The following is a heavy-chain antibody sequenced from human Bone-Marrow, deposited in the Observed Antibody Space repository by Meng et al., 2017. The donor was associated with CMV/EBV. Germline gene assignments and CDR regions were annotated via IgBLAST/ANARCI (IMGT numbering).Heavy chain of an antibody. V-gene: IGHV3-74*01. D-gene: IGHD5/OR15-5a*01. Sequence: GGSLRLSCAASGFTFSSHWMHWVRQAPGEGLVWVSRINSDGSFATYADSVEGRFTVSRDNAKNTLYLQMSSLRAEDTAVYYCARKLSPYYYGLDVWGQGTTVTVS. J-gene: IGHJ6*02. CDR2: INSDGSFA. CDR1: GFTFSSHW. CDR3: ARKLSPYYYGLDV.